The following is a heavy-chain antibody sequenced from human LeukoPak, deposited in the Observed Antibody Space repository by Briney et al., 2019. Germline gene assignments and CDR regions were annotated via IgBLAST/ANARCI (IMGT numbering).Heavy chain of an antibody. CDR3: AKDYYGSGTVTDY. V-gene: IGHV3-23*01. Sequence: GGSLRLSCAASGFTFSSYSMNWVRQAPGKGLEWVSAISGSGGSTYYADSVKGRFTISRDNSKNTLYLQMNSLRAEDTAVYYCAKDYYGSGTVTDYWGQGTLVTVSS. J-gene: IGHJ4*02. D-gene: IGHD3-10*01. CDR2: ISGSGGST. CDR1: GFTFSSYS.